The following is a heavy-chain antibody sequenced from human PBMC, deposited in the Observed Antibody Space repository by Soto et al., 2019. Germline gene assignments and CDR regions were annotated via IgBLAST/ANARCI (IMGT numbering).Heavy chain of an antibody. CDR3: ARDQYDFRSGSYYYAMEV. V-gene: IGHV4-4*07. CDR1: GGSMSSYS. D-gene: IGHD3-3*01. CDR2: IHSSGST. Sequence: SETLSLTCTVSGGSMSSYSWSWIRQPAGKGLEWIGRIHSSGSTNYNPSLKGRVTMSVDTSRDQVSLRLRSVTRADTAVYYCARDQYDFRSGSYYYAMEVWGQGTKVTVSS. J-gene: IGHJ6*02.